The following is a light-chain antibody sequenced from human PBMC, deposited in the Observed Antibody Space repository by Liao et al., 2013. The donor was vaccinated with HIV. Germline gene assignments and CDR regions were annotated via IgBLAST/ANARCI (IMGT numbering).Light chain of an antibody. CDR1: KIGSES. Sequence: SYVLTQPASVSVAPGNTATITCGGGKIGSESVHWYQQKPGQAPVLVIYYDSDRPSGIPERFSGSNSGNTATLTISRVEAGDEADYYCQVWDSSSDLLYVFGTGTKVTVL. V-gene: IGLV3-21*04. CDR3: QVWDSSSDLLYV. J-gene: IGLJ1*01. CDR2: YDS.